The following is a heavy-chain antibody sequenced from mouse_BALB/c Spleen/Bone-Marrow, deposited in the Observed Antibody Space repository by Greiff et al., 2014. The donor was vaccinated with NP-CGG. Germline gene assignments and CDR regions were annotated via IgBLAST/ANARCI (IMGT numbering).Heavy chain of an antibody. J-gene: IGHJ2*01. CDR3: ARFGRYYFDY. Sequence: VKLMESGAELVRPGTAVNVSCKASGYAFTNYLIDWVKKRPGQGLEWIGVINPGSGGANYNEKFKGKATLTADKSSSTAYMQLSSLTSDDSAVYFCARFGRYYFDYWGQGTTLTVSS. CDR2: INPGSGGA. CDR1: GYAFTNYL. V-gene: IGHV1-54*01.